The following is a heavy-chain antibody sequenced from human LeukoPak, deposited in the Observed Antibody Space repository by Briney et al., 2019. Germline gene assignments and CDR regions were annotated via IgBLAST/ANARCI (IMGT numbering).Heavy chain of an antibody. D-gene: IGHD6-13*01. CDR2: IYYSGST. J-gene: IGHJ4*02. Sequence: PSETLSLTCTVSGGSISSYYWSWIRQPPGKGLEWIGYIYYSGSTNYNPSLKSRVTISVDTSKNQFSLKLSSVTAADTAVYYCARQTYSSSWSAYFDYWGQGTLVTVSS. CDR1: GGSISSYY. CDR3: ARQTYSSSWSAYFDY. V-gene: IGHV4-59*08.